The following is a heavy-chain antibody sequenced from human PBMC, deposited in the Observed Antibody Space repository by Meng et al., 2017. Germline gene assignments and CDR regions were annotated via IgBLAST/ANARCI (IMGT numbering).Heavy chain of an antibody. CDR2: LIPILGIA. Sequence: VPLVQSGGEGKKPGSSVKVSCQASGGTFSSYTISWVRQAPGQGLEWMGRLIPILGIANYAQKFQGRVTITADKSTSTAYMELSSLRSEDTAVYYCARDPHYYDSRGEFDPWGQGTLVTVSS. CDR1: GGTFSSYT. V-gene: IGHV1-69*08. D-gene: IGHD3-22*01. J-gene: IGHJ5*02. CDR3: ARDPHYYDSRGEFDP.